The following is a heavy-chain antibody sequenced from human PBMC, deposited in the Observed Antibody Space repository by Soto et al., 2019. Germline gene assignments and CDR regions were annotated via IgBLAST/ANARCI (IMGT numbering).Heavy chain of an antibody. CDR3: ARHVHSSSWGIDV. J-gene: IGHJ6*02. CDR1: GGSISSYY. D-gene: IGHD6-13*01. Sequence: SETLSLTCTVSGGSISSYYWSWIRQPPGKGLEWIGYFYYSGSTNNNPSLKSRVTISVDTSKNQFSLKLTSVIAADTAVYYCARHVHSSSWGIDVWGQGTTVT. CDR2: FYYSGST. V-gene: IGHV4-59*08.